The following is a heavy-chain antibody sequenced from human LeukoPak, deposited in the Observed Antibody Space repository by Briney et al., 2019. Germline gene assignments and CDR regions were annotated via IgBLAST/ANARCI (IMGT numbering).Heavy chain of an antibody. D-gene: IGHD3-10*01. Sequence: GGSLRLSCAASAFTFSSYAMSWVRQAPGKGLEWVSAISASGGSTYYTDSVKGRFTISRDNSKNTLYLQMNSLRAEDTAVYYCAKYFGGWFEDYWGQGTLVTVSS. V-gene: IGHV3-23*01. J-gene: IGHJ4*02. CDR3: AKYFGGWFEDY. CDR1: AFTFSSYA. CDR2: ISASGGST.